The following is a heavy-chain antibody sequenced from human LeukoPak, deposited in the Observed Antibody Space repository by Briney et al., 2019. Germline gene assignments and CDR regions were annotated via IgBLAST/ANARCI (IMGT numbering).Heavy chain of an antibody. CDR1: GYSISSSYY. Sequence: SETLSLTCTVSGYSISSSYYWNWIRQPAGKGLEWIGRIHTSGSTNYNPSLKSRVTMSVDTSKNKFSLKLSSVTAADTAVYHCARVGDTPAKWLEIGYWGQGTLVTVSS. D-gene: IGHD6-19*01. CDR2: IHTSGST. J-gene: IGHJ4*02. CDR3: ARVGDTPAKWLEIGY. V-gene: IGHV4-4*07.